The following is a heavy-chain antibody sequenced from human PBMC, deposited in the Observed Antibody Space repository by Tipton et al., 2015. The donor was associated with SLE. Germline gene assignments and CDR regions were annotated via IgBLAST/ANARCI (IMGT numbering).Heavy chain of an antibody. J-gene: IGHJ4*02. CDR1: GFSFSSHA. V-gene: IGHV3-23*03. CDR2: TYRGGTS. D-gene: IGHD2-2*01. CDR3: ARWQGYCGSTSCRQLDY. Sequence: SLRLSCAASGFSFSSHAISWVRQAPGKGPEWVSVTYRGGTSYYVDSVRGRFTSSRDDSKNTLFLQMDSLTPEDTAVYYCARWQGYCGSTSCRQLDYWGQGTLVTVSS.